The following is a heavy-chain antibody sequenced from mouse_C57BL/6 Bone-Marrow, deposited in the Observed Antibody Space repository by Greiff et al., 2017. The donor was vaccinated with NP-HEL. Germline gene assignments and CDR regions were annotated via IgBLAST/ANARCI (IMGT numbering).Heavy chain of an antibody. CDR1: GYTFTSYW. D-gene: IGHD2-4*01. CDR3: TRRLMITTKRAWFAY. CDR2: IYPGNSDT. J-gene: IGHJ3*01. Sequence: EVQLQQSGTVLARPGASVKMSCKTSGYTFTSYWMHWVKQRPGQGLEWIGAIYPGNSDTSYNQKFKGKAKLTAVTSASTAYMELSSLTNEDSAVYYCTRRLMITTKRAWFAYWGQGTLVTVSA. V-gene: IGHV1-5*01.